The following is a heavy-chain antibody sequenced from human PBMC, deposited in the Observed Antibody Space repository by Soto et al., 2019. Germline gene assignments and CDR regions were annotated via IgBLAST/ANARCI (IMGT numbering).Heavy chain of an antibody. CDR2: INHSGST. V-gene: IGHV4-34*02. D-gene: IGHD5-12*01. CDR3: AGKIGATISSFDY. CDR1: GESFSGYY. Sequence: QVQLQQWGAGLLKPSATLSLTCAVYGESFSGYYWSWIRQPPGKGLEWIGEINHSGSTNYNPSLKSRGTMSVDTSKNQCSLKLSSVTAADTAMYYCAGKIGATISSFDYWGQGTLVTVSS. J-gene: IGHJ4*02.